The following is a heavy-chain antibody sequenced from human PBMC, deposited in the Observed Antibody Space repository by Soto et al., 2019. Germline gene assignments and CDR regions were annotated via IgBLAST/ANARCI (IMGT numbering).Heavy chain of an antibody. CDR3: ARGPIMTTVTTHLDY. D-gene: IGHD4-4*01. CDR2: IYYSGST. V-gene: IGHV4-59*01. J-gene: IGHJ4*02. CDR1: GGSISSYY. Sequence: ETLSLTCTVSGGSISSYYWSWIRQPPGKGLEWIGYIYYSGSTNYNPSLKSRVTISVDTSKNQFSLKLSSVTAADTAVYYCARGPIMTTVTTHLDYWGQGTLVTVSS.